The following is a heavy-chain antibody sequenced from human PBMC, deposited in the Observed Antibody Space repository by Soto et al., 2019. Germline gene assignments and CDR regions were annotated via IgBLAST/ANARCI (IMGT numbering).Heavy chain of an antibody. CDR1: GYTFRNHG. J-gene: IGHJ4*02. CDR3: ARDQTAAGTVDF. Sequence: QVQLVQSGGEVKKPGASVKVSCKASGYTFRNHGISWVRQAPGRGLEWMGWISPYTGYTNYAQNFQGRLTMTTDTSTSTAYMDLRSLRSDDTAVYYCARDQTAAGTVDFWGQGTLVTVSS. D-gene: IGHD6-13*01. V-gene: IGHV1-18*04. CDR2: ISPYTGYT.